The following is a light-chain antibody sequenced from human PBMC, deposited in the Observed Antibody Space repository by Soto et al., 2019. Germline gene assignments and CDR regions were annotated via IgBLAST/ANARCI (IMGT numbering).Light chain of an antibody. J-gene: IGLJ1*01. V-gene: IGLV1-40*01. Sequence: QSVLTQPPSVSGAPGQRVTISCTGSSSNIGAGSDVHWYQQLPGTAPKLLIYGHSNRPSGVPDRFSGSKSGTSASLAITGLQAEDEADYSCQSYDSCLSGSVFGTGTKVTVL. CDR1: SSNIGAGSD. CDR2: GHS. CDR3: QSYDSCLSGSV.